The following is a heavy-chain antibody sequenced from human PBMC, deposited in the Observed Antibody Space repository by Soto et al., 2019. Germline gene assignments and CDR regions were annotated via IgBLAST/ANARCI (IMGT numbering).Heavy chain of an antibody. CDR2: ISGSGGST. CDR3: AKETSKSLIVGATLDY. J-gene: IGHJ4*02. D-gene: IGHD1-26*01. Sequence: GGSLRLSCAASGFTFSSYAMSWVRQAPGKGLEWVSAISGSGGSTYYADSVKGRFTISRDNSKNTLYLQMNSLGAEDTAVYYCAKETSKSLIVGATLDYWGQGTLVTVSS. V-gene: IGHV3-23*01. CDR1: GFTFSSYA.